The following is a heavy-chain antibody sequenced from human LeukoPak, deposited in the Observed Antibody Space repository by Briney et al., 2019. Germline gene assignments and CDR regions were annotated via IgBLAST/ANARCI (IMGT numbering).Heavy chain of an antibody. D-gene: IGHD3-3*01. CDR3: ASITIFGVAQNWFDP. J-gene: IGHJ5*02. CDR1: GGSFRGYY. V-gene: IGHV4-34*01. CDR2: INHSGST. Sequence: ETLSLPCAFYGGSFRGYYLSLNRQPPGKGLEWIGEINHSGSTNYNPSLKSRVTISVDTSKNQFSLKLSSVTAADTAVYYCASITIFGVAQNWFDPWGQGTLVTVSS.